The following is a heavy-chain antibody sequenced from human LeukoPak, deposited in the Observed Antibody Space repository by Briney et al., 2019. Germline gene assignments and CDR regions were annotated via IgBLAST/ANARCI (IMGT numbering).Heavy chain of an antibody. Sequence: SVTVSFTGSGGSFIIYAISWVRQAPGQGLGRVGGIIPILGIANYAQKFQGRVTITADKSTSTAYMELSSLTSEDTAVYYCAREREDDYGDYVFDYWGQGTLVTVSS. CDR3: AREREDDYGDYVFDY. J-gene: IGHJ4*02. CDR2: IIPILGIA. D-gene: IGHD4-17*01. CDR1: GGSFIIYA. V-gene: IGHV1-69*10.